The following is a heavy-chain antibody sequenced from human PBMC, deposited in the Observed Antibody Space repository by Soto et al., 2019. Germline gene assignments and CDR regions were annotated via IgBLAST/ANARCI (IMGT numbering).Heavy chain of an antibody. Sequence: ASVKVSCKASGYTFTSYAMHWVRQAPGQRLEWMGWINAGNGNTKYSQKFQGRVTITRDTSASTAYMELSSLRSEDTAVYYCARNPLVSLGLDYWGQGTLVTVSS. V-gene: IGHV1-3*01. D-gene: IGHD2-21*01. CDR1: GYTFTSYA. CDR3: ARNPLVSLGLDY. CDR2: INAGNGNT. J-gene: IGHJ4*02.